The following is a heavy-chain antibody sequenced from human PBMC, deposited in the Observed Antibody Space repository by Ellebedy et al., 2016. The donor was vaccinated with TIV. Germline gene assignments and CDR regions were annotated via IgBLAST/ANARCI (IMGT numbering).Heavy chain of an antibody. V-gene: IGHV3-53*01. J-gene: IGHJ4*02. Sequence: GESLKISCAASGFTVTSNYMSWVRQAPGKGLEWVSVIYGGGSTYYVDSVKGRFTISRDNSKNTLYLHMKSLRVDDTAVYYCAGRNVAAASFDYWGQGTLVTVSS. CDR1: GFTVTSNY. CDR3: AGRNVAAASFDY. CDR2: IYGGGST. D-gene: IGHD6-13*01.